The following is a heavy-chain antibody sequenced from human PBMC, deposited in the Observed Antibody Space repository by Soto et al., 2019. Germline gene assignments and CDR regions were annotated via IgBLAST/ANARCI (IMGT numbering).Heavy chain of an antibody. CDR2: IYPDDSDT. J-gene: IGHJ5*02. Sequence: GESLIISCNSSGYTFRVYWIGWVRQMPGEGLEWMGNIYPDDSDTSNNPSFDGRVTVPADKSTNTAYLQSSSLKASDTAIYYCVRQLGNSAMLIIDPWGQGTPVTVSS. CDR1: GYTFRVYW. V-gene: IGHV5-51*01. D-gene: IGHD3-16*01. CDR3: VRQLGNSAMLIIDP.